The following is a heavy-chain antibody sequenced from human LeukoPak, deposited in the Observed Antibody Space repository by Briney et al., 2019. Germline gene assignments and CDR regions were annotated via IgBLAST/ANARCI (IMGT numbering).Heavy chain of an antibody. Sequence: GASVKVSCKASGYTFTGYYMHWVRQAPGQGLERMGWINPNSGGTNYAQKFQGRVTMTRDTSISTAYMELSRLRSDDTAVYYCARLGGRLTGSWYADWGQGTLVTVSS. V-gene: IGHV1-2*02. D-gene: IGHD6-13*01. CDR2: INPNSGGT. CDR3: ARLGGRLTGSWYAD. CDR1: GYTFTGYY. J-gene: IGHJ4*02.